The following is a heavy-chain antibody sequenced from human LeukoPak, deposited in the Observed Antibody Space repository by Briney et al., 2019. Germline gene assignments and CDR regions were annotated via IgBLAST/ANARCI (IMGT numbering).Heavy chain of an antibody. CDR3: ARKKELRYFDWLPIQYYFDY. CDR1: GYTFTSYG. J-gene: IGHJ4*02. CDR2: ISAYNGNT. D-gene: IGHD3-9*01. Sequence: ASVKVSCKASGYTFTSYGISWVRQAPGQGLEWMGWISAYNGNTNYAQKLQGRVTMTTDTSTSTAYMELGSLRSDDTAVYYCARKKELRYFDWLPIQYYFDYWGQGTLVTVSS. V-gene: IGHV1-18*01.